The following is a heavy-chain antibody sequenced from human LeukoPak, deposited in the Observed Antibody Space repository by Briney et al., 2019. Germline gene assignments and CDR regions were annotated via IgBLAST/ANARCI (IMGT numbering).Heavy chain of an antibody. V-gene: IGHV3-30*18. J-gene: IGHJ6*02. CDR1: XFXFTNYG. CDR2: ISYDGSNK. D-gene: IGHD3-16*02. Sequence: GGSLRLSCAASXFXFTNYGMHWVXQAXGXXVXGVAVISYDGSNKYYVDSVKGRFTISRDNSKNTLSLQMNSLRAEXTAVYYCAKASIYVYYGMDVWGQGTTVIVSS. CDR3: AKASIYVYYGMDV.